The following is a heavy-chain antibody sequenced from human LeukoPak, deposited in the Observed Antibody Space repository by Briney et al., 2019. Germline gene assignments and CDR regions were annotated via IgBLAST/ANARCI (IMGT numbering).Heavy chain of an antibody. CDR3: ARRVFSGWGYYFDY. J-gene: IGHJ4*02. CDR1: GYSFTGYY. D-gene: IGHD6-19*01. Sequence: ASMKVSCKASGYSFTGYYLDWVRQAPGQGLEWMGCINPKSGGTNYAQKFPGSVTMTRDTSISTAYMELSSLRSDDTAIYYCARRVFSGWGYYFDYWGQGTLVTVSS. CDR2: INPKSGGT. V-gene: IGHV1-2*02.